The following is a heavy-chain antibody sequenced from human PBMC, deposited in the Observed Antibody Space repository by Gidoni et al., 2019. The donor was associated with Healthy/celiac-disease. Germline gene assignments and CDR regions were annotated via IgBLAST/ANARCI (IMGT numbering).Heavy chain of an antibody. CDR1: GFTFSSYG. D-gene: IGHD2-2*01. CDR3: AKGGGRNGIVVVPAAMAY. J-gene: IGHJ4*02. CDR2: ISGSGGST. Sequence: EVQLLESGGGLVQPVGSLRLSCAASGFTFSSYGMSWVRQDPGKGLGWVSAISGSGGSTYYADSVKGRFTISRDNSKNTLYLQMNSLRAEDTAVYYCAKGGGRNGIVVVPAAMAYWGQGTLVTVSS. V-gene: IGHV3-23*01.